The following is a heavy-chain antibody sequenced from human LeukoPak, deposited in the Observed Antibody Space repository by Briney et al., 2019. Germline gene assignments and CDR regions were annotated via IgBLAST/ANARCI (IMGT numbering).Heavy chain of an antibody. J-gene: IGHJ5*02. CDR1: GGTFSSYA. CDR3: ARVGLDYGGNGNWFDP. D-gene: IGHD4-23*01. CDR2: IIPIFGTA. V-gene: IGHV1-69*05. Sequence: ASVKVSCKASGGTFSSYAISWVRQAPGQGLEWMGGIIPIFGTANYAQKFQGRVTITTDESTSTAYTELSSLRSEDTAVYYCARVGLDYGGNGNWFDPWGQGTLVTVSS.